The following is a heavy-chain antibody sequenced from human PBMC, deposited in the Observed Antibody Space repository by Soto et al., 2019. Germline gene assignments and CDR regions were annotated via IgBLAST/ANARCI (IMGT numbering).Heavy chain of an antibody. CDR3: ARDLTGDIVVVPAAQLPHAFDI. CDR2: INAGNGNT. V-gene: IGHV1-3*01. Sequence: VSVNLSCKGVGYAYSSYAVRWGRQAPGQRLEWMGWINAGNGNTKYSQKFQGRVTITRDTSASTAYMELSSLRSEDTAVYYCARDLTGDIVVVPAAQLPHAFDIWGQGTMVTVSS. D-gene: IGHD2-2*01. J-gene: IGHJ3*02. CDR1: GYAYSSYA.